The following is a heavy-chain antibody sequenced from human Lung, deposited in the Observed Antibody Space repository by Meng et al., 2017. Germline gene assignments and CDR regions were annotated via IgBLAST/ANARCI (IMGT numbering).Heavy chain of an antibody. Sequence: LVQSGAKVKTPGASVKVSSNPSGYKFPAYYIPWVRRAPGQGLEWMGRINPKGGDTHYAQKFQARVTMTGDTSISTAYMELSGLRSDDTAMYYCARDEDISAAGKLFGDYWGQGTLVTVSS. V-gene: IGHV1-2*06. D-gene: IGHD6-25*01. J-gene: IGHJ4*02. CDR3: ARDEDISAAGKLFGDY. CDR1: GYKFPAYY. CDR2: INPKGGDT.